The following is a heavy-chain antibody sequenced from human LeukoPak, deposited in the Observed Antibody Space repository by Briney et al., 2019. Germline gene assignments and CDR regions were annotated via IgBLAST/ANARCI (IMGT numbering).Heavy chain of an antibody. CDR3: ARGHNRSSTSLNWFDP. CDR2: IYYSGST. Sequence: SETLSLTCTVSGGSISSSSYYWGWIRQPPGKGLEWIGSIYYSGSTYYNPSLKSRVTISVDTSKNQFSLKLSSVTAADTAVYYCARGHNRSSTSLNWFDPWGQGTLVTVSS. V-gene: IGHV4-39*07. CDR1: GGSISSSSYY. D-gene: IGHD2-2*01. J-gene: IGHJ5*02.